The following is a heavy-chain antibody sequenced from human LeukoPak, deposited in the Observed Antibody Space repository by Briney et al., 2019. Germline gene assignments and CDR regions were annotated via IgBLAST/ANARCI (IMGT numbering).Heavy chain of an antibody. V-gene: IGHV4-4*07. CDR1: GGSISSYY. J-gene: IGHJ4*02. CDR3: ARDRRYQGPFRYSSSWYFDY. Sequence: SETLSLTCTVSGGSISSYYWSWIRQPAGKGLEWIGRIYTSGSTNYNPSLKSRVTMSVDTSKNQFSLKLSSVTAADTAAYYCARDRRYQGPFRYSSSWYFDYWGQGTLVTVSS. CDR2: IYTSGST. D-gene: IGHD6-13*01.